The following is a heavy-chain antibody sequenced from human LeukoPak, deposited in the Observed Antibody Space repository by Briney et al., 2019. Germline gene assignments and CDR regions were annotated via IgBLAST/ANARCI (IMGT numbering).Heavy chain of an antibody. J-gene: IGHJ4*02. D-gene: IGHD7-27*01. CDR1: GGSVSDYY. V-gene: IGHV4-59*02. CDR2: IYHTGST. Sequence: SETLSLTCTISGGSVSDYYWSWIRHSPGKGLEWIGYIYHTGSTSYSTSLKSRVTISADTSQNQFSLKLSSVTAEDTAVYYCASRKLGNDYWGQGTLVTVSS. CDR3: ASRKLGNDY.